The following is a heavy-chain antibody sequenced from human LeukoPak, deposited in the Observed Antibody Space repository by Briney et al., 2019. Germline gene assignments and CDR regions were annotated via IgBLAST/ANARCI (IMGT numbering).Heavy chain of an antibody. Sequence: PSQTLSLTCTVSGGSISSGGDYWSWIHQHPGKGLEWIGYIYYSGSTYYNPSLKSRVTISVDTSKNQFSLKLSSVTAADTAVYYCARAVPLSYCGGDCSRGNAFDIWGQGTMVTVSS. CDR2: IYYSGST. CDR1: GGSISSGGDY. J-gene: IGHJ3*02. V-gene: IGHV4-31*03. CDR3: ARAVPLSYCGGDCSRGNAFDI. D-gene: IGHD2-21*02.